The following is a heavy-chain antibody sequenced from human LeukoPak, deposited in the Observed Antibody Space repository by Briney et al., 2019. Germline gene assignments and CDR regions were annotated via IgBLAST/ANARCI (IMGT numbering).Heavy chain of an antibody. CDR1: GGSFSGYY. D-gene: IGHD6-6*01. Sequence: SETLSLTCAVYGGSFSGYYWSWIRQPPGKGLEWIGEINHSGSTNYNPSLKSRVTISVDTSKSQFSLKLSSVTAADTAVYYCASGAEEAARPFDYWGQGTLVTVSS. J-gene: IGHJ4*02. CDR2: INHSGST. CDR3: ASGAEEAARPFDY. V-gene: IGHV4-34*01.